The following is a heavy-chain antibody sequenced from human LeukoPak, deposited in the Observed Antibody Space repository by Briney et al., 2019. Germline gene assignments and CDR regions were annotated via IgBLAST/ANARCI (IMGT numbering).Heavy chain of an antibody. D-gene: IGHD3-10*01. CDR1: GYTLTGFY. CDR3: ARGPEDSGSPDY. J-gene: IGHJ4*02. CDR2: INPNSGGK. Sequence: ASVNVSCKASGYTLTGFYMHGVPRPRGRGLEWMGWINPNSGGKNCAQKFWGGVTMTRDTSISTAYTELSRLRSDDTAVYYCARGPEDSGSPDYWGQGTLVTVSS. V-gene: IGHV1-2*02.